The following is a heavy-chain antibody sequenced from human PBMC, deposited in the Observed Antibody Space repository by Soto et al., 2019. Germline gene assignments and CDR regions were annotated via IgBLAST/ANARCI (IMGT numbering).Heavy chain of an antibody. J-gene: IGHJ3*02. D-gene: IGHD2-21*02. CDR3: AKDGSHPPLAVVTAIRAFDI. V-gene: IGHV3-30*18. CDR2: ISYDGSNK. Sequence: QVQLVESGGGVVQPGRSLRLSCAASGFTFSSYGMHWVRQAPGKGVEWVAVISYDGSNKYYADSVKGRFTISRDNSKNTLYLQMNSLRAEDTAVYYCAKDGSHPPLAVVTAIRAFDIWGQGTMVTVSS. CDR1: GFTFSSYG.